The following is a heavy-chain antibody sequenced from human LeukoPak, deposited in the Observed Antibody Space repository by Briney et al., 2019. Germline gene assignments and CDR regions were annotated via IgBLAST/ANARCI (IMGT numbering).Heavy chain of an antibody. CDR1: GGSFSGYY. V-gene: IGHV4-34*01. D-gene: IGHD3-10*01. Sequence: SETLSLTCAVYGGSFSGYYWNWIRQPPGKGLEWIGEINHSGSTNHNPSLKSRVTMSVDMSKNQFFLKLSSVTAADTAVYYCARRAYFYPSGSLNWFDPWGQGTLVTVSS. CDR2: INHSGST. J-gene: IGHJ5*02. CDR3: ARRAYFYPSGSLNWFDP.